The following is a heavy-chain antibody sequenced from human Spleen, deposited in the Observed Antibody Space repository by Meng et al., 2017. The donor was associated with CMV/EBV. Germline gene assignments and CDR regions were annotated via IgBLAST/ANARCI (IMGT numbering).Heavy chain of an antibody. CDR1: GFTFSNAW. Sequence: GGSLRLSCAASGFTFSNAWMSWVRQAPGKGLEWVGRIKSKTDGGTTDYAAPVKGRFTISRDDSKNTLYLQMNSLRAEDTAVYYCARSQGNYDFWSGYYTLFYYHGMDVWGQGTTVTVSS. CDR2: IKSKTDGGTT. J-gene: IGHJ6*02. V-gene: IGHV3-15*01. D-gene: IGHD3-3*01. CDR3: ARSQGNYDFWSGYYTLFYYHGMDV.